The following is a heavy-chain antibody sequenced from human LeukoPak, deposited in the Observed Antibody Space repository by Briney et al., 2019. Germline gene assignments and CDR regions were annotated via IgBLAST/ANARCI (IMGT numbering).Heavy chain of an antibody. V-gene: IGHV3-7*01. CDR3: ARDSGWGRLDY. Sequence: GGSLRLSCAASRFTFSSFWMSWVRQAPGKGLEWVANINQDGSEEYYVDSLKGRFTISRDNAQNSLYLRLNSLRAEDTAVYYCARDSGWGRLDYWGQGTLVTVSS. CDR2: INQDGSEE. D-gene: IGHD7-27*01. CDR1: RFTFSSFW. J-gene: IGHJ4*02.